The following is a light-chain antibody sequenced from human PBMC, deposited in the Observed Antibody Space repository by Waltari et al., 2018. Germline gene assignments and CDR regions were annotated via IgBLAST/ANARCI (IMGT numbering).Light chain of an antibody. J-gene: IGKJ1*01. CDR1: QSVSRS. Sequence: CRTSQSVSRSLAWYQQKPGQAPRLLIYGASTRATGIPDRFSGSGSGTDFSLTIGRLEPDDFAVYYCQHYLRLPVTFGQGTTVEI. CDR3: QHYLRLPVT. V-gene: IGKV3-20*01. CDR2: GAS.